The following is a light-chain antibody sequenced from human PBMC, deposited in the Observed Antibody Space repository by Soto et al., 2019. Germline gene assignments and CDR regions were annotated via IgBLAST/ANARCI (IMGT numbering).Light chain of an antibody. CDR2: GAS. CDR1: ENVRTF. Sequence: EVVLTQSPATLSLSPGERATLSCRASENVRTFVDWYQQKPGQAPRLLIYGASNRATGIPARFSGSGSGTDFTLTISSLEPEDFAVYYCQQRSNWPRTFGQGTKVEVK. CDR3: QQRSNWPRT. V-gene: IGKV3-11*01. J-gene: IGKJ1*01.